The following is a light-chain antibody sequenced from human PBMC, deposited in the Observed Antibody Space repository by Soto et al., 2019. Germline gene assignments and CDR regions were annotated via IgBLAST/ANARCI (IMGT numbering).Light chain of an antibody. V-gene: IGLV1-51*02. J-gene: IGLJ2*01. CDR3: ATWDSSLRVVL. CDR1: NSNIGNNY. Sequence: QSVLTQPPSVSASPGQTVTISCSGTNSNIGNNYVAWYQQLPGTAPKLLIYENHNRPSGIPDRFSGSKSGTSATLGITGLQTGDEADYYCATWDSSLRVVLFGGGTQLTVL. CDR2: ENH.